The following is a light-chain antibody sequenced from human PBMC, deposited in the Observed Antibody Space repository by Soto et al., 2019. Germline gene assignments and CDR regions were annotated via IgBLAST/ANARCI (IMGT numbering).Light chain of an antibody. CDR2: KAS. CDR1: QSISSW. J-gene: IGKJ4*01. CDR3: QQYNSYSLT. Sequence: DIQMTQYPSTLSASVGDRVTITCRASQSISSWLAWYQQKPGKAPKLLIYKASSLESGVPSRFSGSGSGTEFTLTISSLQPDDFATYSCQQYNSYSLTFGGGTKVEIK. V-gene: IGKV1-5*03.